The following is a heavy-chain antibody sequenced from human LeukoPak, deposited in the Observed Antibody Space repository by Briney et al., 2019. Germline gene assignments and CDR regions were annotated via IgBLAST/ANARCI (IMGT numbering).Heavy chain of an antibody. Sequence: PGGSLRLSCAASDFTVSNSFMTWVRQAPGKGLEWVSVIFADGGTSYAESVKGRFTISRDNSKNTLHLQMNSLRAEDTAVYYCARRFSSSWYLDYWGQGALVTVSS. J-gene: IGHJ4*02. CDR1: DFTVSNSF. CDR2: IFADGGT. D-gene: IGHD6-13*01. V-gene: IGHV3-53*01. CDR3: ARRFSSSWYLDY.